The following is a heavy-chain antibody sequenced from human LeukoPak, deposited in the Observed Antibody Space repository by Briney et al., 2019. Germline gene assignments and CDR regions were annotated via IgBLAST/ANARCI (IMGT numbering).Heavy chain of an antibody. D-gene: IGHD3-22*01. CDR1: GFTFSSYA. J-gene: IGHJ4*02. V-gene: IGHV3-30*01. Sequence: GGSLRLSCADSGFTFSSYAMHWVRQAPGKGLEWVAVISYDGSNKYYADSVKGRFTISRDNSKNTLYLQMNSLRAEDTAVYYCARERYYYDSSGSHPLDYWGQGTLVTVSS. CDR3: ARERYYYDSSGSHPLDY. CDR2: ISYDGSNK.